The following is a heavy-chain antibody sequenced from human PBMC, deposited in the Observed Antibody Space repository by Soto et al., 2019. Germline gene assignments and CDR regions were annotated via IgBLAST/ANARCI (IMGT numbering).Heavy chain of an antibody. CDR1: GFTFSDYY. J-gene: IGHJ4*02. CDR3: AKDGMGIAARFDY. V-gene: IGHV3-23*01. CDR2: ISGSGGST. Sequence: PGGSLRLSCAASGFTFSDYYMSWIRQAPGKGLEWVSAISGSGGSTYYADSVKGRFTISRDNSKNTLYLQMNSLRAEDTAVYYCAKDGMGIAARFDYWGQGTLVTVSS. D-gene: IGHD6-6*01.